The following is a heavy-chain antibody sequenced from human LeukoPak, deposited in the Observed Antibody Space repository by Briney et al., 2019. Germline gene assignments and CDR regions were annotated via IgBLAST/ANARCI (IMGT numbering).Heavy chain of an antibody. CDR1: GYTFTSYG. D-gene: IGHD3-9*01. V-gene: IGHV1-18*01. CDR3: ARDSGVLRYFNGMDV. Sequence: ASVKVSCKASGYTFTSYGISWVRQAPGQGLEWMGWISAYNGNTNYAQKLQGRVTMTTDTPTSTAYMELRSLRSDDTAVYYCARDSGVLRYFNGMDVWGQGTTVTVSS. CDR2: ISAYNGNT. J-gene: IGHJ6*02.